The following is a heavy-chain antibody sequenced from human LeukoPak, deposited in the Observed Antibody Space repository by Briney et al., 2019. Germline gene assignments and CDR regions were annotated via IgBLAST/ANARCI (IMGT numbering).Heavy chain of an antibody. J-gene: IGHJ4*02. CDR1: EFSVGSNY. CDR2: ISSSGSTI. V-gene: IGHV3-11*01. CDR3: ARAHGDYYDSSGYTTIGY. D-gene: IGHD3-22*01. Sequence: GGSLRLSCAASEFSVGSNYMSWIRQAPGKGLEWVSYISSSGSTIYYADSVKGRFTISRDNAKNSLYLQMNSLRAEDTAVYYCARAHGDYYDSSGYTTIGYWGQGTLVTVSS.